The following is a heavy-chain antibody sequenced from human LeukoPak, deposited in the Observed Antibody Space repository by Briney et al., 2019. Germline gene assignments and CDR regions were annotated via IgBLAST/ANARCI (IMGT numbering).Heavy chain of an antibody. CDR3: ARDDYYYVSGFDS. CDR2: INPNSGGT. V-gene: IGHV1-2*02. Sequence: ASVKVSCKASGYTFTGYYMHWVRQAPGQGLEWMGWINPNSGGTNYAQKFQGRVTMTRDTSISTAYMELSRLRSDDTAVYYCARDDYYYVSGFDSWGQGTLVTVSS. J-gene: IGHJ4*02. CDR1: GYTFTGYY. D-gene: IGHD3-22*01.